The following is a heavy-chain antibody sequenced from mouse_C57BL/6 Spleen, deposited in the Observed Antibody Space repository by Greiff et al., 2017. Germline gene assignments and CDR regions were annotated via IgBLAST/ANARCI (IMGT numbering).Heavy chain of an antibody. CDR1: GYTFTSYG. CDR2: IYPRSGNT. Sequence: QVQLQQSGAELARPGASVKLSCKASGYTFTSYGISWVKQRTGQGLEWIGEIYPRSGNTYYNEKFKGKATLTADKSSSTAYMELRSLTSEDSAVYFCARRTNWVDYWGQGTTLKVSS. J-gene: IGHJ2*01. CDR3: ARRTNWVDY. V-gene: IGHV1-81*01. D-gene: IGHD4-1*01.